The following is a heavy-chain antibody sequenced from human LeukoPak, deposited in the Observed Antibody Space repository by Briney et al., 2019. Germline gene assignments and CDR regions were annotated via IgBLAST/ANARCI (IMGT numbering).Heavy chain of an antibody. CDR3: ARGYDY. CDR2: INYSGST. Sequence: PSEILSLTCTVSGGSIIGSTSYWGWIRQPPGKGLDWIGIINYSGSTYYNPSLRSRVTISVDTSKNQFSLKLNSVTASDTAVYYCARGYDYWGQGTLVTVSS. CDR1: GGSIIGSTSY. V-gene: IGHV4-39*01. J-gene: IGHJ4*02. D-gene: IGHD3-22*01.